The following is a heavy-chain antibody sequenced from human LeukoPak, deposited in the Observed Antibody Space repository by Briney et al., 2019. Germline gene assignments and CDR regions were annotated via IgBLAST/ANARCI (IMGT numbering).Heavy chain of an antibody. CDR2: ISSDGSVT. J-gene: IGHJ5*02. V-gene: IGHV3-30*18. D-gene: IGHD3-10*01. CDR1: QFTFSSYD. Sequence: GTSLRLSCAASQFTFSSYDMHWVRQAPGKGLHWVAIISSDGSVTYYADSVKGRFTISRDNSKDTLYLQMNGLTAEDTAMYYCAKGLGHYALGTYNRIPDPWGREPWSPSPQ. CDR3: AKGLGHYALGTYNRIPDP.